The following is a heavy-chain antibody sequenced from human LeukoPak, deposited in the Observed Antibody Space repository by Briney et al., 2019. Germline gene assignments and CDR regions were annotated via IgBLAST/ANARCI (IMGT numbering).Heavy chain of an antibody. CDR1: GGSLTSSSYY. CDR3: ARGGYSYGPNWFDP. J-gene: IGHJ5*02. D-gene: IGHD5-18*01. Sequence: PETLSLTCTLSGGSLTSSSYYWGWLRQPPGRGREWLGSMYYSGSTYYNQSPKSRVTISVDTSKDQFSLKLSSVTAADTAVYYCARGGYSYGPNWFDPWGQGTLVTVSS. V-gene: IGHV4-39*07. CDR2: MYYSGST.